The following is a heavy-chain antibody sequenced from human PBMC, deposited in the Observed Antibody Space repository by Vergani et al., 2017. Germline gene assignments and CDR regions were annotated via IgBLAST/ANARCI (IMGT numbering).Heavy chain of an antibody. Sequence: EVQLVESGEGLVKPGGSLRLSCAASGFTFSNAWMSWVRPASGKGLEWVGRIKSKTDGGTTDYAAPVKGRFTISSADSQNTLYLQVNSLKTEDTALYYCATLDGFYWGQGTLVTVSS. CDR1: GFTFSNAW. J-gene: IGHJ4*02. D-gene: IGHD2-2*03. V-gene: IGHV3-15*01. CDR3: ATLDGFY. CDR2: IKSKTDGGTT.